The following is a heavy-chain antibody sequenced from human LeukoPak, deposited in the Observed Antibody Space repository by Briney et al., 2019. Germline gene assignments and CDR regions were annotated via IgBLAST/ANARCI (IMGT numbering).Heavy chain of an antibody. Sequence: GGSLRLSCAVSGFTFSTYRMRWVRQARGKGLEGLATITQDGSEKFYVDSVRGRFTISRDNPKNSLFLEMNSLRAEDTAVYYCARAGSWSFDYWGQGTLVTVSS. CDR3: ARAGSWSFDY. CDR1: GFTFSTYR. V-gene: IGHV3-7*05. J-gene: IGHJ4*02. CDR2: ITQDGSEK. D-gene: IGHD6-19*01.